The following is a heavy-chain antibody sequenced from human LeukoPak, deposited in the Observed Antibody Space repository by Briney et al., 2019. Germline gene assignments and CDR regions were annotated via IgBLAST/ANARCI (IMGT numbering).Heavy chain of an antibody. Sequence: SETLSLTCTVSGVSISDYYWNWMRQPPGKGLEWIGYIYYSGRTNYNPSLKSRVTISVDTSKNQFSLKLSSVTAADTAVYYCARVGSSSHFDYWGQGTLVTVSS. J-gene: IGHJ4*02. CDR3: ARVGSSSHFDY. CDR2: IYYSGRT. CDR1: GVSISDYY. V-gene: IGHV4-59*01. D-gene: IGHD6-6*01.